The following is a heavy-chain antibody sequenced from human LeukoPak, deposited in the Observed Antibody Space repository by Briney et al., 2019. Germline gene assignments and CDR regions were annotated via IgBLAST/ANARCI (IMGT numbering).Heavy chain of an antibody. J-gene: IGHJ4*02. CDR1: GFTFSSYW. D-gene: IGHD2-15*01. CDR3: ARGMVDFDY. V-gene: IGHV3-7*01. CDR2: IKQDGSEK. Sequence: GGSLRLSCAVSGFTFSSYWMSWVRQAPGKGLEWVANIKQDGSEKYYVDSVKGRFTISRDNAKNSLYLQMNSLRAEDTAVYYCARGMVDFDYWGQGTLVTVSS.